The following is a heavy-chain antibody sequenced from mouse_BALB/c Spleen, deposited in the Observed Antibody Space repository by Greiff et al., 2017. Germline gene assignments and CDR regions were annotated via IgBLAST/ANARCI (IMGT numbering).Heavy chain of an antibody. Sequence: EVHLVESGGGLVQPKGSLKLSCAASGFTFNTYAMNWVRQAPGKGLEWVARIRSKSNNYATYYADSVKDRFTISRDDSQSMLYLQMNNLKTEDTAMYYCVRQGGYYYGSNSLDYWGQGTTLTVSS. CDR2: IRSKSNNYAT. V-gene: IGHV10-1*02. J-gene: IGHJ2*01. CDR3: VRQGGYYYGSNSLDY. D-gene: IGHD1-1*01. CDR1: GFTFNTYA.